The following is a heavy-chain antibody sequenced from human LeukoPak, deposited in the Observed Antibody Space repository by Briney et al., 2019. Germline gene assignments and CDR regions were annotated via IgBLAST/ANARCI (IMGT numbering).Heavy chain of an antibody. Sequence: GGSLRLSCVASGFTFSSYWMSWVRQAPGKGLEWVANIKQDGSEKYYVDSVKGRFSIPRDNAKKSLYLQMNSLRAEDTAVYYCARSGGGYSYGGLNWFNPWGQGTLVTVSS. CDR3: ARSGGGYSYGGLNWFNP. CDR2: IKQDGSEK. D-gene: IGHD5-18*01. J-gene: IGHJ5*02. CDR1: GFTFSSYW. V-gene: IGHV3-7*01.